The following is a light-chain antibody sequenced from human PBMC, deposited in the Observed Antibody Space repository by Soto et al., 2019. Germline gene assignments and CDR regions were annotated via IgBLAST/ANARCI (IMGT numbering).Light chain of an antibody. J-gene: IGKJ2*01. Sequence: ETVLTQSPGTLSLSPGERATLSCRASQSVGSSYLAWFQQKPGQAPRLLIYDASSRATGIPDRFSGGGSGTDFTLTINRLEPEDFAVYYCHLYGNSPYTFGQGTRLEIK. CDR1: QSVGSSY. CDR2: DAS. CDR3: HLYGNSPYT. V-gene: IGKV3-20*01.